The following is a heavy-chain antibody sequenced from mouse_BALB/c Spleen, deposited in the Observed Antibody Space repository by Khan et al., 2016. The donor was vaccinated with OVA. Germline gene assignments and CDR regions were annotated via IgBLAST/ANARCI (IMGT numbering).Heavy chain of an antibody. CDR1: GYTFTTYW. CDR3: TRDRIDY. CDR2: INPTSGYT. J-gene: IGHJ2*01. Sequence: QIQLVQSGAALAKPGASVKMSCKASGYTFTTYWMHWVKQRPGQGLEWIGYINPTSGYTDYNEKFKDRATLSADKSSSTAYMQLSSLTSEDSAVYYCTRDRIDYWGQGTTLTVSS. V-gene: IGHV1-7*01.